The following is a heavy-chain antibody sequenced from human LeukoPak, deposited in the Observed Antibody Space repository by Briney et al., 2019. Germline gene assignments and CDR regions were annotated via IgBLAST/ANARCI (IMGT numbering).Heavy chain of an antibody. Sequence: GGSLRLSCAASGFTFSSYAMSWVRQAPGQGLEWVSAISGSGSSTYYADSVKGRFTISRDNSKNTLYLQMNSLRAEDTAVYYCAKDLLWFGGIKAPASYYMDVWGKGTTVTVSS. D-gene: IGHD3-10*01. CDR1: GFTFSSYA. CDR2: ISGSGSST. V-gene: IGHV3-23*01. J-gene: IGHJ6*03. CDR3: AKDLLWFGGIKAPASYYMDV.